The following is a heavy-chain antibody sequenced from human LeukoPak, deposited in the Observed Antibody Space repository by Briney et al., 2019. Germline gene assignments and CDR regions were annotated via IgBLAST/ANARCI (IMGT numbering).Heavy chain of an antibody. Sequence: ASVKVSCKASGYTFTSYDINWVRQATGQGLEWMGWMNPNSGNTGYAQKFQGRVTMTRNTSISTAYMELSSLRSEDTAVCYCARGFNRITMVRGVYYFDYWGQGTLVTVSS. J-gene: IGHJ4*02. D-gene: IGHD3-10*01. CDR2: MNPNSGNT. CDR3: ARGFNRITMVRGVYYFDY. V-gene: IGHV1-8*01. CDR1: GYTFTSYD.